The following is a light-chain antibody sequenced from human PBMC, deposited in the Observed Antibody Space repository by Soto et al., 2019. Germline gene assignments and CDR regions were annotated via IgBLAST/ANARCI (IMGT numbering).Light chain of an antibody. V-gene: IGLV1-40*01. Sequence: QSVLTQPPSVSAAPGQKVTISCSGSSSNIGAGYDVQWYQQLPGTAPKLLIYVNNNRPSGVPDRFSGSKSGTSASLAITGLQAEDEADYYCQSFDSSLSGWVFGGGTQLTVL. CDR2: VNN. J-gene: IGLJ3*02. CDR3: QSFDSSLSGWV. CDR1: SSNIGAGYD.